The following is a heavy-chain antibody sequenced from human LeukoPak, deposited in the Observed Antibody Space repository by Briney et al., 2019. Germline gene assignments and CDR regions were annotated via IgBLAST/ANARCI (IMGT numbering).Heavy chain of an antibody. CDR2: IYYSGST. J-gene: IGHJ4*02. CDR3: VRQRYSISPHFDF. CDR1: GGSISSYY. Sequence: PSETLSLTCTVSGGSISSYYWSWIRQPPGKGPEWIGYIYYSGSTKYNPSLKSRATISIDTSENQFSLKLSSVTAAGTAVYYCVRQRYSISPHFDFWGQGTLVTVSS. V-gene: IGHV4-59*08. D-gene: IGHD6-6*01.